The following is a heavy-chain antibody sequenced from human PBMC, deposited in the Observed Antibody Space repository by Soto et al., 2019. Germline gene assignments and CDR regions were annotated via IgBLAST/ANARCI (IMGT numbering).Heavy chain of an antibody. CDR2: INSDGSTR. D-gene: IGHD3-3*01. V-gene: IGHV3-74*01. Sequence: EVQLVESGGGLVQPGGSLRLSCAASGFTFSSHWMHWVRQAPGKGLVWVSSINSDGSTRTYADSVKGRFTISRDNAKNTLILPVNSVRADDTALYYCATQISGVVTWGEGTLVSVSS. J-gene: IGHJ4*02. CDR1: GFTFSSHW. CDR3: ATQISGVVT.